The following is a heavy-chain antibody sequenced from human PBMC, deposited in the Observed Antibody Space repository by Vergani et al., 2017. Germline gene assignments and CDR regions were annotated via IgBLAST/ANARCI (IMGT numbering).Heavy chain of an antibody. D-gene: IGHD3-9*01. CDR2: IIPIFGTA. CDR3: ASRAGDYDILTGYSPFAY. CDR1: GGTFSSYA. J-gene: IGHJ4*02. V-gene: IGHV1-69*12. Sequence: QVQLVQSGAEVKKPGSSVKVSCKASGGTFSSYAISWVRQAPGQGLEWMGGIIPIFGTANYAQKFQGRVTITADESTSTAYMELSSLRSEDTAVYFCASRAGDYDILTGYSPFAYWGQGTLVTVSS.